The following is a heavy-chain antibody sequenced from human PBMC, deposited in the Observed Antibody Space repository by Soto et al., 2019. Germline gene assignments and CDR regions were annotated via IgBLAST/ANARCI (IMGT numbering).Heavy chain of an antibody. CDR1: GYTFTSYG. V-gene: IGHV1-18*04. J-gene: IGHJ5*02. CDR2: ISAYNGNT. Sequence: ASVKVSCKASGYTFTSYGISWVRQAPGQGLEWMGWISAYNGNTNYAQKLQGRVTMTTDTSTSTAYMELRSLRSDDTAVYYCAREGDPGYDSSGYYFLAPPNWFDPWGQGTLLTVSS. CDR3: AREGDPGYDSSGYYFLAPPNWFDP. D-gene: IGHD3-22*01.